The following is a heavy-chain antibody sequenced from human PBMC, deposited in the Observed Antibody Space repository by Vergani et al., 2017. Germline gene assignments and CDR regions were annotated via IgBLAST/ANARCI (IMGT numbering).Heavy chain of an antibody. J-gene: IGHJ4*02. CDR2: IYSRGET. CDR3: ARSGYTYGRDFEY. D-gene: IGHD5-18*01. V-gene: IGHV3-66*01. Sequence: EVQLVESGGGLVQPGGSLRLSCAASGFDVGSNYMSWVRQAPEKGLEWVSVIYSRGETYYADSVKGRFTISRDISKNTVYLQMNSLTPEDTAVYYCARSGYTYGRDFEYWGQGTLVTVSA. CDR1: GFDVGSNY.